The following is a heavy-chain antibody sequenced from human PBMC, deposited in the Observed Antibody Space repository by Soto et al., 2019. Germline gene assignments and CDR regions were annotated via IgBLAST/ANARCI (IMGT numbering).Heavy chain of an antibody. CDR1: GGSISSGDYY. V-gene: IGHV4-30-4*01. D-gene: IGHD2-21*01. CDR3: ARVAVISESFDI. Sequence: PSETLSLTCTVSGGSISSGDYYWSWIRQPPGKGLEWIGYIYYSGSTYYNPSLKSRVTISVDTSKNQFSLKLSSVTAADTAVYYCARVAVISESFDIWGQGTIVTVSS. CDR2: IYYSGST. J-gene: IGHJ3*02.